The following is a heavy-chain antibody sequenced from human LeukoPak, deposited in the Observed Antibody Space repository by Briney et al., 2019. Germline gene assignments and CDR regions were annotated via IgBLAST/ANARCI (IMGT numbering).Heavy chain of an antibody. CDR2: IYDSEST. CDR1: GGSMSRSNYC. V-gene: IGHV4-39*01. D-gene: IGHD4-17*01. J-gene: IGHJ4*02. Sequence: SETLSLTWTVSGGSMSRSNYCWGWLREPPGKGLEWVGSIYDSESTYYKPSLKSRVTISVDTSKRQFSLKLSSVTATDTAVYYCARHSSMTTVLFDYWGQGTLVTVSS. CDR3: ARHSSMTTVLFDY.